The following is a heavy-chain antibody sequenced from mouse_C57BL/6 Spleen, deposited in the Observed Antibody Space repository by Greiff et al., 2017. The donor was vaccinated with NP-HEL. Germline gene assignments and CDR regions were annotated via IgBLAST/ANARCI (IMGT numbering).Heavy chain of an antibody. V-gene: IGHV1-55*01. CDR3: ARGDVTTVVAIEDY. D-gene: IGHD1-1*01. CDR1: GYTFTSYW. Sequence: QVQLKQPGAELVKPGASVKMSCKASGYTFTSYWITWVKQRPGQGLEWIGDIYPGSGSTNYNEKFKSKATLTVDTSSSTAYMQLSSLTSEDSAVYYCARGDVTTVVAIEDYWGQGTSVTVSS. CDR2: IYPGSGST. J-gene: IGHJ4*01.